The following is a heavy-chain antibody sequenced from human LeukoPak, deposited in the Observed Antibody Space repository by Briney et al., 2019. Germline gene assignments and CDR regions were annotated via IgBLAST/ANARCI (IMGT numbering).Heavy chain of an antibody. CDR1: GYNFTAYW. J-gene: IGHJ4*02. V-gene: IGHV5-51*01. Sequence: GESLKISCKDSGYNFTAYWIGWVRQMPGKGLEWVGIIYPGDSDTRYSPSFQGQVTISADKSISTAYLQWSSLKASDTAMYYCARRGTRSTDPSGFDYWGQGTLVAVSS. CDR2: IYPGDSDT. CDR3: ARRGTRSTDPSGFDY. D-gene: IGHD2-2*01.